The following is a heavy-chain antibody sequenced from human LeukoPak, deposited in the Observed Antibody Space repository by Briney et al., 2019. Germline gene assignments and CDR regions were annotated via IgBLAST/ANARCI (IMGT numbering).Heavy chain of an antibody. Sequence: PSETLSLTCAVSGGSISSGDSYWGWLRQPPGKGLEWIGTIFYTGSTYYNPSLKSRVTISVDTSKNQFSLKLSSLTAADTAVYYCGRLLRVRTGYMNYYYMDFWGRGTTVTVS. J-gene: IGHJ6*03. CDR2: IFYTGST. V-gene: IGHV4-30-4*08. CDR3: GRLLRVRTGYMNYYYMDF. CDR1: GGSISSGDSY. D-gene: IGHD3-22*01.